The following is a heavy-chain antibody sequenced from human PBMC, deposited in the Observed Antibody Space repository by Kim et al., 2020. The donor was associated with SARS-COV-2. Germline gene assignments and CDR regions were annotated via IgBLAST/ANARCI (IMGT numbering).Heavy chain of an antibody. CDR1: GFTFSSYA. CDR2: ISYDGSNK. D-gene: IGHD6-13*01. J-gene: IGHJ4*01. V-gene: IGHV3-30*04. CDR3: ARERAPYSSSWSSDY. Sequence: GGSLRLSCAASGFTFSSYAMHWVRQAPGKGLEWVAVISYDGSNKYYADSVKGRFTISRDNSKNTLYLQMNSLRAEDTAVYYCARERAPYSSSWSSDYWG.